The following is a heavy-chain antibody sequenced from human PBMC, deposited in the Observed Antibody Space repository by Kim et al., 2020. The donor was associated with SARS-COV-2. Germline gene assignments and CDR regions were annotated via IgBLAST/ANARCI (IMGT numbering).Heavy chain of an antibody. CDR2: MNPNSGNT. V-gene: IGHV1-8*01. J-gene: IGHJ4*02. D-gene: IGHD1-26*01. Sequence: ASVKVSCKASGYTFTSYDINWVRQATGQGLEWMGWMNPNSGNTGYAQKFQGRVTMTRNTSISTAYMELSSLRSEDTAVYYCARGQLRKAGGYSGSYYEDYWGQGTLVTVSS. CDR1: GYTFTSYD. CDR3: ARGQLRKAGGYSGSYYEDY.